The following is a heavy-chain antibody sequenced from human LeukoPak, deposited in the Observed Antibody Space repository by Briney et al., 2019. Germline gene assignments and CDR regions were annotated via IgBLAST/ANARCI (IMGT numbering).Heavy chain of an antibody. CDR2: IYDSGST. V-gene: IGHV4-39*01. D-gene: IGHD1-7*01. Sequence: SETLSLTCTVSGGSISSSGYYWGWIRQPPGKGLEWIGSIYDSGSTYYNPSLKSRVTISVDTSKNQFSLKLSSVTAADTAVYYCARHVLDGITGTSPEYYYYYYGMDVWGQGTTVTVSS. CDR3: ARHVLDGITGTSPEYYYYYYGMDV. CDR1: GGSISSSGYY. J-gene: IGHJ6*02.